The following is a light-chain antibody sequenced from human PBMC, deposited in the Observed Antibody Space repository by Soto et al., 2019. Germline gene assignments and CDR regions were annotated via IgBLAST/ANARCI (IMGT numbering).Light chain of an antibody. CDR2: EVS. CDR1: SSDVGGYNY. V-gene: IGLV2-8*01. CDR3: SSYAGSPPMV. Sequence: QSALTQPPSASGSPGQSVTISCTGTSSDVGGYNYVSWYQQHPGKAPKLMIYEVSKRPSGVPDRFPGSKSGNTASLTVSGLQAEDEADYYCSSYAGSPPMVFGGGTKLTVL. J-gene: IGLJ2*01.